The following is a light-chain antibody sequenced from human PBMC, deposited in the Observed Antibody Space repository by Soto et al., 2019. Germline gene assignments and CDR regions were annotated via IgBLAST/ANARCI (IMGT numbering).Light chain of an antibody. CDR2: KAS. J-gene: IGKJ1*01. CDR1: QRISTS. Sequence: DIQMTQSPSTLSASVGDRVTMTCRASQRISTSLAWYQQKPGKAPKVLIYKASSLESGVPSRFSGSGSGTEFTLTISSLQPDDFATYYCQHCDSYWTFGQGTKFEIK. CDR3: QHCDSYWT. V-gene: IGKV1-5*03.